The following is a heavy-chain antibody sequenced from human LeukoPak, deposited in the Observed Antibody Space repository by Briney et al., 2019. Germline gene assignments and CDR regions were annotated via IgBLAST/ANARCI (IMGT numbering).Heavy chain of an antibody. CDR1: GFTFSNNW. CDR3: AMIKEG. Sequence: GGSLRLSCAASGFTFSNNWMHWVRQAPGKGLVWVSRINSDGRTTTYADSVKGRFTISRDNAKNTLYLQMNSLRTEDTAVYYCAMIKEGWGQGTLVTVSS. D-gene: IGHD3-22*01. CDR2: INSDGRTT. J-gene: IGHJ4*02. V-gene: IGHV3-74*01.